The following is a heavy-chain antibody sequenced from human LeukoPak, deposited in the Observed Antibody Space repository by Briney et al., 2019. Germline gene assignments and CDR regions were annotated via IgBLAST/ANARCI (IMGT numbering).Heavy chain of an antibody. CDR3: ARRFSGYGLGFGY. CDR2: INHSGST. D-gene: IGHD3-22*01. J-gene: IGHJ4*02. Sequence: SETLSLTCAVYGGSFSGYYWSWIRQPPGKGLEWIGEINHSGSTYYNPSLRSRVTISVDTSKNQFSLKLSSVTAADTAVYYCARRFSGYGLGFGYWGQGTLVTVSS. CDR1: GGSFSGYY. V-gene: IGHV4-34*01.